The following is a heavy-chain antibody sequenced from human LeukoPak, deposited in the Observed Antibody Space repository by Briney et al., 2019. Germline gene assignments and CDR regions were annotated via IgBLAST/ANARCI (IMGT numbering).Heavy chain of an antibody. CDR2: IIPIFGTA. D-gene: IGHD6-6*01. J-gene: IGHJ3*02. CDR3: ARGGAARSAFDI. V-gene: IGHV1-69*13. Sequence: SVKVSCKASGGTFSSYAISWVRQAPGQGLEWMGGIIPIFGTANYAQKFQGRVTTTADESTSTAYMELSSLRSEDTAVYYCARGGAARSAFDIWGQRTMVTVSS. CDR1: GGTFSSYA.